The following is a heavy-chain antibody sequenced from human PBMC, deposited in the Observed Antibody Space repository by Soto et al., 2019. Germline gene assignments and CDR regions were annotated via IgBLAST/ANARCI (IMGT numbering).Heavy chain of an antibody. CDR3: ARDPGYSSSWSYLHYYYGMDV. J-gene: IGHJ6*02. CDR2: IYSGGRT. CDR1: GFTVGSNY. Sequence: GGSLRLSCAASGFTVGSNYMSWVRQAPGKGLEWVSIIYSGGRTDSADSVKGRFTISRDNSKNTLYLQMNSLRAEDTAVYYCARDPGYSSSWSYLHYYYGMDVWGQGTTVTVSS. D-gene: IGHD6-13*01. V-gene: IGHV3-66*01.